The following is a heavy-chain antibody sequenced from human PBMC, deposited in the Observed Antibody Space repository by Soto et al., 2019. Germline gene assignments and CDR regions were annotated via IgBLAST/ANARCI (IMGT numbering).Heavy chain of an antibody. CDR1: GFTFSNHW. J-gene: IGHJ4*02. Sequence: EVQLVESGGGLVQPGGSLRLSCAASGFTFSNHWMGWVRQAPGKGLEWVADIRPDGSQKYYRDSVKGRFTISRDNAQTSLYLPMNGLGAEDTAVYFCVRDQGSYSFEYWGQGTLVTVSS. CDR2: IRPDGSQK. V-gene: IGHV3-7*01. CDR3: VRDQGSYSFEY. D-gene: IGHD4-4*01.